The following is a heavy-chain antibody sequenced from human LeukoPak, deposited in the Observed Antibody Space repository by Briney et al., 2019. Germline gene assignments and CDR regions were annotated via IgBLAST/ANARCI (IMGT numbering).Heavy chain of an antibody. D-gene: IGHD3-10*01. J-gene: IGHJ3*02. CDR3: ANPWFGELLYAFDI. Sequence: SVKVSCKASGGTFSSYAISWVRQAPGQGLEWMGRIIPIFGTANYAQKLQGRVTITTDESTSTAYMELSSLRSEDTAVYYCANPWFGELLYAFDIWGQGTMVTVSS. V-gene: IGHV1-69*05. CDR2: IIPIFGTA. CDR1: GGTFSSYA.